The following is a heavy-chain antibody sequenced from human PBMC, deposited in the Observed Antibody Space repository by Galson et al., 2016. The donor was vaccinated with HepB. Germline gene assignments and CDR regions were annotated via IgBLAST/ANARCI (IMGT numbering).Heavy chain of an antibody. Sequence: CAISWDSVSSHSAVWNWIRQSPSRGLEWLGRTYYRSRWYNDYPTSVKVRIHINGDTSKNQFSLQLTSVTREDTAMYFCARGPQHVGAEGFDYWGQGTLVTVSS. V-gene: IGHV6-1*01. D-gene: IGHD1-26*01. CDR2: TYYRSRWYN. CDR3: ARGPQHVGAEGFDY. CDR1: WDSVSSHSAV. J-gene: IGHJ4*02.